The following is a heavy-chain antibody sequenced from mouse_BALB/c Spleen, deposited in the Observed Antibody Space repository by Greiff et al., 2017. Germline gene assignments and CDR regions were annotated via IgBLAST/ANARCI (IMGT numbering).Heavy chain of an antibody. CDR1: GFTFSSFG. J-gene: IGHJ3*01. D-gene: IGHD2-4*01. CDR3: AGYDYDGGFAY. Sequence: EVKLMESGGGLVQPGGSRKLSCAASGFTFSSFGMHWVRQAPEKGLEWVAYISSGSSTIYYADTVKGRITISRDNPKNTLFLQMTSLRSEDTAMYYCAGYDYDGGFAYWGQGTLVTVSA. V-gene: IGHV5-17*02. CDR2: ISSGSSTI.